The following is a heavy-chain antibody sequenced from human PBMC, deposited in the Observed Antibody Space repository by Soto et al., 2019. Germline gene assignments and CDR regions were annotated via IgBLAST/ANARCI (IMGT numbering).Heavy chain of an antibody. D-gene: IGHD2-2*01. CDR1: GFTFSDYY. V-gene: IGHV3-23*01. CDR3: AKQKGTLIVVVPADVFDY. Sequence: PGGSLRLSCAASGFTFSDYYMSWIRQAPGKGLEWVSYISSGGSTYYADSVKGRFTISRDNSKNTLYLQMNSLRAEDTAVYYCAKQKGTLIVVVPADVFDYWGQGTLVTVSS. CDR2: ISSGGST. J-gene: IGHJ4*02.